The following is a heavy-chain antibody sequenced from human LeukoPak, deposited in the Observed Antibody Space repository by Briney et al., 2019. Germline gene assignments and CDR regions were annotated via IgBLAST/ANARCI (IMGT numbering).Heavy chain of an antibody. Sequence: SETLSLTCTVSGGSISSYYWSWIRQPPGKGLEWIGYIYYSGSTNYNPSLKSRVTISVDTSKNQFSLKLSSVTAADTAVYYCARDGDFGAFDIWGQGTMVTASS. J-gene: IGHJ3*02. D-gene: IGHD4-17*01. CDR2: IYYSGST. CDR3: ARDGDFGAFDI. CDR1: GGSISSYY. V-gene: IGHV4-59*01.